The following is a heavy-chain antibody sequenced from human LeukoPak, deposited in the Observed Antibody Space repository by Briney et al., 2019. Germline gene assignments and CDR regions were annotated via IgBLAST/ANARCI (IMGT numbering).Heavy chain of an antibody. CDR2: IWYDGSNK. D-gene: IGHD1-26*01. J-gene: IGHJ4*02. CDR3: AKPGKWELLYYFDY. CDR1: GFTFSSYG. Sequence: PGGSLRLSCAASGFTFSSYGMHWVRQAPGKGLEWVAAIWYDGSNKYYADSVKGRFTISRDNSKNTLYLQMNSLRAEDTAVYYCAKPGKWELLYYFDYWGQGTLVTVSS. V-gene: IGHV3-33*06.